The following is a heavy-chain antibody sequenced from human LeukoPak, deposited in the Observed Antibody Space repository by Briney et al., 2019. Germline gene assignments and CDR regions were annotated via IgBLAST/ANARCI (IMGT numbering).Heavy chain of an antibody. D-gene: IGHD6-6*01. J-gene: IGHJ4*02. Sequence: PGGSLRLSCAASGFTFSSYSMNWVRQAPGKGLEWVSYISSSSSTIYYADSVKGRFTISRDNAKNSLYLQMNSLRAEDTAVYYCARSRAARPPFFDYWGQGTLVTVSS. CDR1: GFTFSSYS. CDR3: ARSRAARPPFFDY. V-gene: IGHV3-48*01. CDR2: ISSSSSTI.